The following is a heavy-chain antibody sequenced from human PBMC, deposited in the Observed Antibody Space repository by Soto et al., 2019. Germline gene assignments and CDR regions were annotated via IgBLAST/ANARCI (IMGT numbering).Heavy chain of an antibody. CDR1: GGTFSSYA. CDR2: IIPIFGTA. Sequence: SVKVSCKASGGTFSSYAISCVRQAPGQGLEWMGGIIPIFGTANYAQKFQGTVTITADKSTSTAYMELSSLRSEDTAVYYCAAVPLGGTLRVLDWPYFDYSGRGILIPFSS. V-gene: IGHV1-69*06. D-gene: IGHD3-3*01. CDR3: AAVPLGGTLRVLDWPYFDY. J-gene: IGHJ4*02.